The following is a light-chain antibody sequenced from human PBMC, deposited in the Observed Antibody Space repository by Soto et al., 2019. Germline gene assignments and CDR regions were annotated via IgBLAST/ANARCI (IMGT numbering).Light chain of an antibody. CDR2: GAS. J-gene: IGKJ1*01. CDR3: QLYSPSLWT. CDR1: QSISSSY. V-gene: IGKV3-20*01. Sequence: EIVMTQSPATLSVSPGERATLSRRASQSISSSYLAWYQQKPGQAPRLLIYGASRRATGIPDRFSGSGSGTDFTLTISRLEPEDFAVYYCQLYSPSLWTFGQGTKVDIK.